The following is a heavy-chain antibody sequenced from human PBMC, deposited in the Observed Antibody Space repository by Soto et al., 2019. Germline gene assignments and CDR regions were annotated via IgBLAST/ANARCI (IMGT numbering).Heavy chain of an antibody. V-gene: IGHV1-2*04. Sequence: GASVKVSCKASGYTFTGYYMHWVRQAPGQGLEWMGWINPNSGGTNYAQKFQGWVTMTRDTSISTAYMELSRLRSDDTAVYYCARGPDTAMEPHSGFVDYWGQGTLVTVSS. J-gene: IGHJ4*02. CDR1: GYTFTGYY. D-gene: IGHD5-18*01. CDR3: ARGPDTAMEPHSGFVDY. CDR2: INPNSGGT.